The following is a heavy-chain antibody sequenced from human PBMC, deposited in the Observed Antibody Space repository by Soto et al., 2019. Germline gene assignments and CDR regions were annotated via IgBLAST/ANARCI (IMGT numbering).Heavy chain of an antibody. CDR2: ISGSGGST. D-gene: IGHD2-2*01. CDR1: GFTFSSYA. Sequence: PGGSLRLSCAASGFTFSSYAMRWVRQAPGKGLEWVSAISGSGGSTYYADSVKGRFTISRDNSKNTLYLQMNSLRAEDTAVYYCAKANVVVVPAAPYFDYWGQGTLVTVSS. J-gene: IGHJ4*02. V-gene: IGHV3-23*01. CDR3: AKANVVVVPAAPYFDY.